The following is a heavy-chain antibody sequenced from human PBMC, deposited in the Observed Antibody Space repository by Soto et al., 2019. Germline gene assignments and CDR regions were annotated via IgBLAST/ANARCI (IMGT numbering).Heavy chain of an antibody. CDR2: IYPGDSET. CDR3: ARLVGAYDSYFDH. CDR1: GYDFAKTW. Sequence: GESLKISCKASGYDFAKTWIGWVRPLPGKGLDWLGIIYPGDSETRYSPSFRGQVTFSVDMSISTAYLQWSSLKTSDIAIYYCARLVGAYDSYFDHWGQGTRVTVSS. V-gene: IGHV5-51*01. J-gene: IGHJ4*02. D-gene: IGHD5-12*01.